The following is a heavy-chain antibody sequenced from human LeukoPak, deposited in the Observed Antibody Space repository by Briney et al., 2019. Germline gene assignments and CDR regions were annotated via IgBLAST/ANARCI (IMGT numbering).Heavy chain of an antibody. J-gene: IGHJ4*02. Sequence: PSQTLSLTRTVSGGSLSSSSYYCGWIRQPPGRGLEWNGSIYYSGSTYYNPSLKSRVTVSVDTSRNQFSLKLSSVTAADTAVYYCASSRIAVAGPVDYWGQGTLVTVSS. V-gene: IGHV4-39*01. CDR3: ASSRIAVAGPVDY. CDR2: IYYSGST. D-gene: IGHD6-19*01. CDR1: GGSLSSSSYY.